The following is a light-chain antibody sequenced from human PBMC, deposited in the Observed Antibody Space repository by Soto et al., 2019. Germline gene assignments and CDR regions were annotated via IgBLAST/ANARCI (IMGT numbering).Light chain of an antibody. CDR3: QQHNIYLLT. Sequence: DIQMTQSPSTLSASVRDRVTITCRASQSISNRVAWYQQKPGKAPKLLIYDGSSLESGVPSRFSGSGSGTEFTLTISSLQPDDFATYYCQQHNIYLLTFGGGTKVEIK. V-gene: IGKV1-5*01. J-gene: IGKJ4*01. CDR1: QSISNR. CDR2: DGS.